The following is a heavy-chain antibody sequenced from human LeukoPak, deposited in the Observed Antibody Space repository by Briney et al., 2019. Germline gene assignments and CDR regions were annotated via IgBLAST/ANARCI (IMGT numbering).Heavy chain of an antibody. CDR3: ALKGITMVRGAYYMDV. Sequence: GGSLRLSCAASGFTFDDYGMSWVRQAPGKGLEWVSAISGSGGSTYYADSVKGRFTISRDNSKNTLYLQMNSLRAEDTAVYYCALKGITMVRGAYYMDVWGKGTTVTISS. CDR2: ISGSGGST. D-gene: IGHD3-10*01. J-gene: IGHJ6*03. V-gene: IGHV3-23*01. CDR1: GFTFDDYG.